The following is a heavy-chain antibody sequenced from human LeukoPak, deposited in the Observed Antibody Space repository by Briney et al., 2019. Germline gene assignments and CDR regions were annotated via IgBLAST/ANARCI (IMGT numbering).Heavy chain of an antibody. V-gene: IGHV4-34*01. Sequence: SETLSLTCAVYGGSFSGYYWSWIRQPPGKGLEWIGEINHSGSTNYNPSLKSRATISVDTSKNQFSLKLSSVTAADTAVYYCARGKRGYSSSWYDYWGQGTLVTVSS. CDR3: ARGKRGYSSSWYDY. J-gene: IGHJ4*02. D-gene: IGHD6-13*01. CDR2: INHSGST. CDR1: GGSFSGYY.